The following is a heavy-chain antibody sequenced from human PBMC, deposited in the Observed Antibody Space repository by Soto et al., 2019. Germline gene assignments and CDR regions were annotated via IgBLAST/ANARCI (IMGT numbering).Heavy chain of an antibody. D-gene: IGHD2-15*01. J-gene: IGHJ4*02. V-gene: IGHV4-34*01. CDR2: INHSGST. CDR1: GGSFSGYY. Sequence: QVQLQQWGAGLLKPSETLSLTCAVYGGSFSGYYWSWIRQPPGKGLEWIGEINHSGSTNYNPSLKCRVTISVDTSKNQFSLKLSSVTAADTAVYYCARGPRLYCSGGSCYSADDYWGQGTLVTVSS. CDR3: ARGPRLYCSGGSCYSADDY.